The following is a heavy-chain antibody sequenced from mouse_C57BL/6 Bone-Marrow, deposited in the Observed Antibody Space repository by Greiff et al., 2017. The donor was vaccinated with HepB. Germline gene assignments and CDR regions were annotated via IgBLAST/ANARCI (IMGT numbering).Heavy chain of an antibody. Sequence: EVKLMESGPSLVRPSQTLSLTCTVTGFSINSDCYWIWIRQFPGNKLEYIGYTFYSGITYYNPSLESRTYITRDTSKNQFSLKLSSVTTEDTATYYCARESPLYYYGSRYFDYWGQGTTLTVSS. CDR3: ARESPLYYYGSRYFDY. CDR1: GFSINSDCY. J-gene: IGHJ2*01. CDR2: TFYSGIT. V-gene: IGHV3-3*01. D-gene: IGHD1-1*01.